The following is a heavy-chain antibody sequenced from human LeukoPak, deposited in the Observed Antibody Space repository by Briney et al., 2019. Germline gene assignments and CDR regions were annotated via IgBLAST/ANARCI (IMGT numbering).Heavy chain of an antibody. Sequence: ASVKVSCKASGYTFTSYYMHWVRQAPGQGLGWMGIINPSGGSTSYAQKFQGRVTMTRDTSTSTVYMELSSLRSEDTAVYYCARERIAAAGEEFYYYYGMDVWGQGTTVTVSS. J-gene: IGHJ6*02. D-gene: IGHD6-13*01. CDR1: GYTFTSYY. CDR3: ARERIAAAGEEFYYYYGMDV. V-gene: IGHV1-46*01. CDR2: INPSGGST.